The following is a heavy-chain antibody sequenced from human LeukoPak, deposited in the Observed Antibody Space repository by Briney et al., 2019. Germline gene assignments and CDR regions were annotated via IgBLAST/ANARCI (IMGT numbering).Heavy chain of an antibody. CDR2: IYSGGST. J-gene: IGHJ2*01. D-gene: IGHD2-15*01. V-gene: IGHV3-53*01. CDR1: GFTVSSNY. Sequence: PGGSLRLSCAASGFTVSSNYMSWVRQAPGKGLEWVSVIYSGGSTYYADSVKGRFTISRDNSKNTLYLQMNSLRAEDTAVYYCARDRYCSGGSCSGWYFDLWGRGTLVTVSS. CDR3: ARDRYCSGGSCSGWYFDL.